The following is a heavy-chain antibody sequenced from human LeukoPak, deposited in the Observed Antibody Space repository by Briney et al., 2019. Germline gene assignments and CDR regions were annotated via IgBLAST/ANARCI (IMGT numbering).Heavy chain of an antibody. CDR1: GFTFSSYG. CDR2: ISYDGSNK. CDR3: AKDGVEDSGWYERFDY. V-gene: IGHV3-30*18. D-gene: IGHD6-19*01. J-gene: IGHJ4*02. Sequence: GGSLRLSCAASGFTFSSYGMHWVRQAPGKGLEWVAVISYDGSNKYYADSVKGRFSISRDNSKNTLYLQMNSLRAEDTAVYYCAKDGVEDSGWYERFDYWGQGTLVTVSS.